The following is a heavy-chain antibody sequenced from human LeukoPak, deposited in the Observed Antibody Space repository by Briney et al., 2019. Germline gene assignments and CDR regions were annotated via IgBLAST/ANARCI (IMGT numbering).Heavy chain of an antibody. CDR2: IHASGTT. J-gene: IGHJ4*02. Sequence: SETLSLTCTVSGASISSFYWSWIRQPPGKGLEWIGYIHASGTTNYSPSLKSRVTISVDSSKNHFSLKLSSVTAADTAVYYCARHMICGGGNCYGAALDYWGQGTLVTVSS. V-gene: IGHV4-4*09. D-gene: IGHD2-15*01. CDR3: ARHMICGGGNCYGAALDY. CDR1: GASISSFY.